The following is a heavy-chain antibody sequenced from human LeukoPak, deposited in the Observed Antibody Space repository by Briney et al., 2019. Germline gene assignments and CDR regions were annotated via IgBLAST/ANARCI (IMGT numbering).Heavy chain of an antibody. D-gene: IGHD5-24*01. CDR1: GFTVSSNY. CDR3: AREMATITDAFDI. V-gene: IGHV3-53*04. J-gene: IGHJ3*02. Sequence: PGGPLRLSCAASGFTVSSNYMSWVRQAPGKGLEWVSVIYSGGSTYYADSVKGRFTISRHNSKNTLYLQMNSLRAEDTAVYYCAREMATITDAFDIWGQGTMVTVSS. CDR2: IYSGGST.